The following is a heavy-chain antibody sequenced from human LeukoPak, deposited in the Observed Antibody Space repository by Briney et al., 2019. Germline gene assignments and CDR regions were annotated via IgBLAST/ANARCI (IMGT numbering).Heavy chain of an antibody. Sequence: PSETLFLTCAVYGASFTGYYWSWYRQPPGKGLEWIGEINHSGGTNYNPSLKSRVTISLDTSNNQFSLKLSSVTAADTAVYYCARLLPLQGGDVWGQGTTVTVSS. D-gene: IGHD2-15*01. V-gene: IGHV4-34*01. CDR1: GASFTGYY. J-gene: IGHJ6*02. CDR3: ARLLPLQGGDV. CDR2: INHSGGT.